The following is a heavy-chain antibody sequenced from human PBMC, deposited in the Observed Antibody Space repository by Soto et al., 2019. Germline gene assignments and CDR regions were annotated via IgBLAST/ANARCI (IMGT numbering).Heavy chain of an antibody. CDR2: IYHSGST. Sequence: QLQMQESGPRLVRLSETLSLTCTVSDGSISSSSYYWGWISQPPGKGLEWIACIYHSGSTYYNPSLQSRVTISVDKSKSQFSLKMISVTAADTAVYYCARQGYYGSGTYYNFGYWGQGTLIIVSS. J-gene: IGHJ4*02. D-gene: IGHD3-10*01. CDR1: DGSISSSSYY. V-gene: IGHV4-39*01. CDR3: ARQGYYGSGTYYNFGY.